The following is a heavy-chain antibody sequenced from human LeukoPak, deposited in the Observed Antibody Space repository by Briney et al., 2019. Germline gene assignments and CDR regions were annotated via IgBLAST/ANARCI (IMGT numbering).Heavy chain of an antibody. D-gene: IGHD5-18*01. Sequence: GASVKVSCKASGGTFSSYAISWVRQAPGQGLEWMGRIIPILGIANYAQKFQGRVTITADKSTSTAYKELSSLRSEDTAVYYCARDRIQLWEGQGYYFDYWGQGTLVTVSS. CDR2: IIPILGIA. CDR3: ARDRIQLWEGQGYYFDY. J-gene: IGHJ4*02. CDR1: GGTFSSYA. V-gene: IGHV1-69*04.